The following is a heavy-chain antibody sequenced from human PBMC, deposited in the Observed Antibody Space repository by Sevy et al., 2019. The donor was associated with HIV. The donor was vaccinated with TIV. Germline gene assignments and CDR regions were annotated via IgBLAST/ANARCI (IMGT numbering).Heavy chain of an antibody. CDR3: ARDAIPAAMLLGANWFDP. CDR2: INAGNGNT. J-gene: IGHJ5*02. Sequence: ASVKVSCKASGYTFTSYAMHWVRQAPGQRLEWMGWINAGNGNTKYSQKFQGRVTITRDTSASTAYMELSSLRSEDTAVYYCARDAIPAAMLLGANWFDPWGQGTLVTVSS. CDR1: GYTFTSYA. D-gene: IGHD2-2*01. V-gene: IGHV1-3*01.